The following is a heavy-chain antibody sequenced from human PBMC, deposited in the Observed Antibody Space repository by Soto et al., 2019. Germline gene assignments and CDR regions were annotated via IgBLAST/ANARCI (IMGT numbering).Heavy chain of an antibody. J-gene: IGHJ6*03. Sequence: SVKVSCKASGGTFSSYTISWVRQAPGQGLEWMGRIIPILGIANYAQKFQGRVTITADKSTSTAYMELSSLRSEDTAVYYCARANYDFWSGYYTAGYHYYKAVWGKGTTVTVSS. D-gene: IGHD3-3*01. CDR2: IIPILGIA. CDR3: ARANYDFWSGYYTAGYHYYKAV. CDR1: GGTFSSYT. V-gene: IGHV1-69*02.